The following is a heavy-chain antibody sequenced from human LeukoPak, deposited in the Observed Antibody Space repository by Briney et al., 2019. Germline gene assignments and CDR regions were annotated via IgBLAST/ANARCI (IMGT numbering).Heavy chain of an antibody. V-gene: IGHV3-23*01. CDR3: AKHSHDGSAPYYEVQLDY. CDR1: GFTFTSFA. Sequence: GGTLRLSCAASGFTFTSFAMSWVRQAPWKGLEWVSTISRSGVATYYASSVKGRFTISRDNSKNTVYLQMNSLRAEDTAIYYCAKHSHDGSAPYYEVQLDYWGQGTLVTVSS. CDR2: ISRSGVAT. J-gene: IGHJ4*02. D-gene: IGHD3-22*01.